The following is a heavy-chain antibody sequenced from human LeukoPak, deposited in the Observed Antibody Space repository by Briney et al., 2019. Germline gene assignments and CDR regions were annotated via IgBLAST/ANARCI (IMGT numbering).Heavy chain of an antibody. V-gene: IGHV3-9*01. CDR3: AKAAYGGYSDY. CDR2: ISWNSGSI. CDR1: GFTFDDYA. D-gene: IGHD4/OR15-4a*01. Sequence: PGGSLRLSCAASGFTFDDYAMHWVRQAPGKGLEWVSGISWNSGSIGYADSVKGRFTISRDNAKNSLYLQMNSLRAEDTALYYCAKAAYGGYSDYWGQGTLVTVSS. J-gene: IGHJ4*02.